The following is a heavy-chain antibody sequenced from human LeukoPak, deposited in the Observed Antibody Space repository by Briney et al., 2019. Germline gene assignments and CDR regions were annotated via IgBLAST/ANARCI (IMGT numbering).Heavy chain of an antibody. J-gene: IGHJ5*02. CDR1: GFTFSSYG. Sequence: GGSLRLSCAASGFTFSSYGMHWVRQAPGKGLEWVAVISYDGSNKYYADSVKGRFTISRDNSKNTLYLQMNSLRAEDTAVYYCARSVMTTVTTEGSGFDPWGQGTLVTVSS. D-gene: IGHD4-17*01. CDR3: ARSVMTTVTTEGSGFDP. CDR2: ISYDGSNK. V-gene: IGHV3-30*03.